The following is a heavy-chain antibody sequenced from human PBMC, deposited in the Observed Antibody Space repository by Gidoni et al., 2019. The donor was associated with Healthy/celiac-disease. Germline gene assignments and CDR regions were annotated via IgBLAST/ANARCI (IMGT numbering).Heavy chain of an antibody. CDR2: IGGNGYNT. CDR3: AKEIPDYGDYVFDY. V-gene: IGHV3-23*01. D-gene: IGHD4-17*01. Sequence: EVQLLESGGGLVQPGGSLRLSCAASGFIFSTSVMSWVRQAPGKGLEWVSVIGGNGYNTHYADAVKGLFTISRDNSKNTLYLHMSGLRGDDTAKYFCAKEIPDYGDYVFDYWGQGTVVTVSS. CDR1: GFIFSTSV. J-gene: IGHJ4*02.